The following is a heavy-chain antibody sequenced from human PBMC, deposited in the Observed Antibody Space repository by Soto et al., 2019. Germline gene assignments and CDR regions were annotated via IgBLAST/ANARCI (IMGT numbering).Heavy chain of an antibody. Sequence: SETLSLTCTVSGGSISTTTYYWGWVRHPPGKGLEWIGNIYYTGRTYYNPSLKSRVTISVDTSNNQFSLRLNSVTAADTAVYYCATHRRYSSGWYYYGMDVWGQGTTVTVSS. D-gene: IGHD6-25*01. CDR1: GGSISTTTYY. J-gene: IGHJ6*02. V-gene: IGHV4-39*01. CDR2: IYYTGRT. CDR3: ATHRRYSSGWYYYGMDV.